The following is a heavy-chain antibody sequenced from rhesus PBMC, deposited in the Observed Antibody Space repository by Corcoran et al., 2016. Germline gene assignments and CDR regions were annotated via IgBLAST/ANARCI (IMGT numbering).Heavy chain of an antibody. CDR2: INPYNGHP. Sequence: QVQLVQSGAEVKKPGSSVKVSCKASGYTFTDYYMHWVRQPPRQGLEWMGWINPYNGHPKYSQKFQGRVTMTRDTSTSTAYMELSSLRSEDTAVYYCARKGFDYWGQGVLVTVSS. J-gene: IGHJ4*01. CDR3: ARKGFDY. CDR1: GYTFTDYY. V-gene: IGHV1S2*01.